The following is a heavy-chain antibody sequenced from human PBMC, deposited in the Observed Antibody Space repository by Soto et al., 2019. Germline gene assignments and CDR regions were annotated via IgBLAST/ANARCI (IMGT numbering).Heavy chain of an antibody. CDR3: ARDGCSGGSCYPTGS. CDR2: IWYDGSNK. V-gene: IGHV3-33*01. D-gene: IGHD2-15*01. J-gene: IGHJ4*02. CDR1: GFTFSSYG. Sequence: QVQLVESGGGVVQPGRSLRLSCAASGFTFSSYGMHWVRQAPGKGLEWVAVIWYDGSNKYYADSVKGRFTISRDNSKNTLYLQMNSLRAEDTAVYYSARDGCSGGSCYPTGSWGQGTLVTVSS.